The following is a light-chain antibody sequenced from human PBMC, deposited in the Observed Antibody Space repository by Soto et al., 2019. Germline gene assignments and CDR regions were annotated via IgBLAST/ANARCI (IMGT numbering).Light chain of an antibody. V-gene: IGKV4-1*01. J-gene: IGKJ4*01. Sequence: DIVMTQSPDSLAVSLGERATINCRSSQSVLYSPDNRNYFACYQQKPGQPPKMSICRASSRESGVPDRFSGSGSGTNFTLTNSRLQAEDVAIYYCQQFYSAPLTFGGGTKVEIK. CDR1: QSVLYSPDNRNY. CDR2: RAS. CDR3: QQFYSAPLT.